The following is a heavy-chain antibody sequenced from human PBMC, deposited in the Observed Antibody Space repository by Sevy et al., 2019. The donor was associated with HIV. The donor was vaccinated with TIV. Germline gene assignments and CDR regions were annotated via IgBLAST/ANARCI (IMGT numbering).Heavy chain of an antibody. CDR3: ARVRGSSWYYFDY. CDR1: GFTFSSYS. CDR2: ISSSSSYI. V-gene: IGHV3-21*01. J-gene: IGHJ4*02. Sequence: GESLKISCAASGFTFSSYSMNWVRQAPGKGLEWVSSISSSSSYIYYADSVKGRFTISRDNAKNSLYLQMNSLRAEDTAVYYCARVRGSSWYYFDYWGQGTLVTVSS. D-gene: IGHD6-13*01.